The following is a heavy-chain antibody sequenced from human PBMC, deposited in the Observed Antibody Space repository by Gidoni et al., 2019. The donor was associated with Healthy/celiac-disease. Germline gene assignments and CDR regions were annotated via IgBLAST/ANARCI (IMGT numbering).Heavy chain of an antibody. CDR3: ARDYIVGATGYYGMDV. Sequence: QVQLQEPGPGLVKPSGPLPLTCAVSDGSISSGNWWGWVRQPPGKGLEWIGEIYHRGITNYNPSIKSRVTISVDKSKNQFSLKLSSVTAADTAVYYCARDYIVGATGYYGMDVWGQGTTVTVSS. D-gene: IGHD1-26*01. V-gene: IGHV4-4*02. CDR1: DGSISSGNW. J-gene: IGHJ6*02. CDR2: IYHRGIT.